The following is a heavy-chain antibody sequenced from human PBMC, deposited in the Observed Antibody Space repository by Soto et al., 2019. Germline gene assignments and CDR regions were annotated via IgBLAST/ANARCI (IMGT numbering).Heavy chain of an antibody. J-gene: IGHJ4*02. CDR2: INHSGST. CDR1: GGSFSGYY. V-gene: IGHV4-34*01. D-gene: IGHD3-9*01. Sequence: SETLSLTCAVYGGSFSGYYWSWIRQPPGKGLEWIGEINHSGSTNYNPSLKSRVTISVDTSKNQFSLKLSSVTAADTAVYYCARGYFDWLLIDYWGQGTLVTVSS. CDR3: ARGYFDWLLIDY.